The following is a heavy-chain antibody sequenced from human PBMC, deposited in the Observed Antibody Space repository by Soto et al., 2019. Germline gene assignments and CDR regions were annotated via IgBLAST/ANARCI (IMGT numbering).Heavy chain of an antibody. CDR3: ARVGVGFWDHNWFDP. J-gene: IGHJ5*02. D-gene: IGHD3-10*01. CDR2: ISAYNGNT. CDR1: GYTFTSYG. V-gene: IGHV1-18*01. Sequence: QVQLVQSGAEVKKPGASVKVSCKASGYTFTSYGISWVRQAPGQGLEWMGWISAYNGNTNHAQKLQSRVTMTTDTSTSTAYMELRSLRSDDTAVYYWARVGVGFWDHNWFDPWGQETLLTVSS.